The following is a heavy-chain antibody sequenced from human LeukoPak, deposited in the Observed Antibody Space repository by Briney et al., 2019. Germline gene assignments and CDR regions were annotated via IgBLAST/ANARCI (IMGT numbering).Heavy chain of an antibody. CDR3: AKFFTGEYVRAFDV. Sequence: GGSLRLSCAASGFTFSSYAMHWVRQAPGKGLEWVAVISYDGSNKYYADSVKGRFTISRDNSKNTLYLQMNSLRAEGTAVYYCAKFFTGEYVRAFDVWGQGTMVTVSS. V-gene: IGHV3-30*18. CDR1: GFTFSSYA. D-gene: IGHD3-10*02. J-gene: IGHJ3*01. CDR2: ISYDGSNK.